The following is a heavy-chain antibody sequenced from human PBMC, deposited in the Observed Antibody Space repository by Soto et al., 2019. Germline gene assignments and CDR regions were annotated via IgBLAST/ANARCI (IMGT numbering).Heavy chain of an antibody. CDR2: TYCVDDQ. J-gene: IGHJ4*02. Sequence: QITLKESGPTLVRPTQTLTLTCSFSVFALKTIGVSVGWIRQPPGKALEWLALTYCVDDQRYSPSLKTRLTVTKNTSKNQVVLAMPNMDPVDTGPYYCARSTSENFWSGPFDYWGPGIVVTVSS. D-gene: IGHD3-3*01. CDR3: ARSTSENFWSGPFDY. V-gene: IGHV2-5*02. CDR1: VFALKTIGVS.